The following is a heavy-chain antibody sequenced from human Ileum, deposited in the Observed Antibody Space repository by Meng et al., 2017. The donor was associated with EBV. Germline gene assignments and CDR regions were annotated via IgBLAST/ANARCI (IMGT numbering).Heavy chain of an antibody. CDR3: GRDQGREQINH. J-gene: IGHJ4*02. Sequence: QVRREWWGPGRLGTSGLMSLPFTCSGDSISKELWGKWVRPRSREGVGVIGEDYHHGETNYNRSLKSRVDISVDKYKNQFYLSLYSETAADTAGYYCGRDQGREQINHWGQGTLVTVSS. CDR2: DYHHGET. CDR1: GDSISKELW. D-gene: IGHD1/OR15-1a*01. V-gene: IGHV4-4*02.